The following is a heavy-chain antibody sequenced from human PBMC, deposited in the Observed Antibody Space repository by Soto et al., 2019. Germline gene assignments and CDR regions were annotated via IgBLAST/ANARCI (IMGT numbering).Heavy chain of an antibody. CDR1: GYSFTSYW. J-gene: IGHJ6*02. CDR2: IYPGDSDT. Sequence: ESLKISCKGSGYSFTSYWIGWVRQMPGKGLEWMGIIYPGDSDTRYSPSFQGQVTISADKSISTAYLQWSSLKASGTAMYYCARGSSSYYYYYGMDVWGQGTTVTVSS. CDR3: ARGSSSYYYYYGMDV. D-gene: IGHD6-6*01. V-gene: IGHV5-51*01.